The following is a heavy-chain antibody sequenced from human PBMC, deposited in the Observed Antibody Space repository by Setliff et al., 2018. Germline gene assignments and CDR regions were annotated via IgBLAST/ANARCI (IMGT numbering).Heavy chain of an antibody. J-gene: IGHJ3*01. CDR1: GFTFSYAW. CDR2: SKSKTAGGAI. V-gene: IGHV3-15*07. CDR3: TTDPSPTFGGVIGAAFDF. Sequence: LRLSCAASGFTFSYAWMHWVRQAPGKGLEWVGRSKSKTAGGAIDYAAPVKGRFTISRDDSKNTLYLQMSSLKTEDTAVYYCTTDPSPTFGGVIGAAFDFWGQGTMVTVSS. D-gene: IGHD3-16*01.